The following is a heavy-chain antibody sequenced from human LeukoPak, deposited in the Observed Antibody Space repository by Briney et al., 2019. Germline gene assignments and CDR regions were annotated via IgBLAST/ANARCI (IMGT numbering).Heavy chain of an antibody. J-gene: IGHJ5*02. Sequence: SETLSLTCAVYGGPFRGFFWNWIRQAPGKGLEWLGEISHSATSKHSPSLKSRITISLDTSRSQFSLRLTSVTAADTAVYYCARGIFYGGRNQYLWFDLWGQGTLVTVSS. V-gene: IGHV4-34*01. D-gene: IGHD4-23*01. CDR2: ISHSATS. CDR3: ARGIFYGGRNQYLWFDL. CDR1: GGPFRGFF.